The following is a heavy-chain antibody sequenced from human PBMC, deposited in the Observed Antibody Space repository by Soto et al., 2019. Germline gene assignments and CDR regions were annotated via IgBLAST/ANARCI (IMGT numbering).Heavy chain of an antibody. D-gene: IGHD6-13*01. CDR1: GYTFTSYG. J-gene: IGHJ5*02. V-gene: IGHV1-18*01. CDR2: ISAYNGNT. CDR3: ARDGLAAAAGAGWFDP. Sequence: VKVSCKASGYTFTSYGISWVRQAPGQGLEWMGWISAYNGNTNYAQKLQGRVTTTTDTSTSTAYMELRSLRSDDTAVYYCARDGLAAAAGAGWFDPWGQGTLVTVSS.